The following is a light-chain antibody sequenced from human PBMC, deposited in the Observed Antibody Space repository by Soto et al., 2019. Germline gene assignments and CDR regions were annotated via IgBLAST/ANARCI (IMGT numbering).Light chain of an antibody. J-gene: IGKJ1*01. CDR3: LCYITYPWT. Sequence: DLQMTQSPSTLSASVGDRVTITCRASQSCRNSLAWYQQKAGKAPTLLIYDASTLQSGVPSRFSGSGSGTEFSLTISSLQPKDFATYYCLCYITYPWTFGQGTKVDIK. V-gene: IGKV1-5*01. CDR2: DAS. CDR1: QSCRNS.